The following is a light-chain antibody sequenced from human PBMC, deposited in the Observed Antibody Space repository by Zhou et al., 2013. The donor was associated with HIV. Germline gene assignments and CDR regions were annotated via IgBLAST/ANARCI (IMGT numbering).Light chain of an antibody. CDR2: AAS. CDR1: QDINTF. Sequence: IQLTQSPSSLSASVGDRVTITCRASQDINTFLAWYQQKPGTAPKLLIYAASTLQSGVPPRFSGSGSGTDFTLTINSLQPEDFATYYCQQYDNLPRPPITFGQGTRLEIK. V-gene: IGKV1-9*01. CDR3: QQYDNLPRPPIT. J-gene: IGKJ5*01.